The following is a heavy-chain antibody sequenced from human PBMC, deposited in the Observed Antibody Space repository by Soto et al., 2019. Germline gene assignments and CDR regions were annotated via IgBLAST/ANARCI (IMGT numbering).Heavy chain of an antibody. V-gene: IGHV4-39*01. Sequence: SETLSLTCTVSGGSISSSSYYWGWIRQPPGKGLEWIGSIYYSGSTYYNPSLKSRVTISVDTSKNQFSLKLSSVTAADTAVYYCARLDYDFWSGYYGYFDYWGQGTLVTVSS. CDR3: ARLDYDFWSGYYGYFDY. CDR2: IYYSGST. J-gene: IGHJ4*02. D-gene: IGHD3-3*01. CDR1: GGSISSSSYY.